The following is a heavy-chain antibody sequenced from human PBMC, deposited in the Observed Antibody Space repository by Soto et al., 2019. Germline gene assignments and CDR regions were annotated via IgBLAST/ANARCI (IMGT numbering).Heavy chain of an antibody. V-gene: IGHV5-10-1*01. CDR3: ATRGRYSGYDWGTYYYYGMDV. J-gene: IGHJ6*02. Sequence: PGESLKISCKGSGYSFTSYWISWVRQMPGKGLEWMGRIDPSDSYTNYSPSFQGHVTISADKSISTAYLQWSSLKASDTATYYCATRGRYSGYDWGTYYYYGMDVWGQGTTVTVSS. D-gene: IGHD5-12*01. CDR1: GYSFTSYW. CDR2: IDPSDSYT.